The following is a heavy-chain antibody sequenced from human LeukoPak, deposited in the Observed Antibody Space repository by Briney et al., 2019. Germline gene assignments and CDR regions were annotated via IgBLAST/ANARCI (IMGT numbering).Heavy chain of an antibody. J-gene: IGHJ4*02. CDR2: IYYSGST. CDR3: ARVPIGTTVVTPFFDY. D-gene: IGHD4-23*01. CDR1: GGSISSYY. Sequence: SETLSLTCTVSGGSISSYYWSWIRQPPGKGLEWIGYIYYSGSTNYNPSLKSRVTISVDTSKNQFSLKLSSVTAADTAVYYCARVPIGTTVVTPFFDYWGQGTLVTVSS. V-gene: IGHV4-59*01.